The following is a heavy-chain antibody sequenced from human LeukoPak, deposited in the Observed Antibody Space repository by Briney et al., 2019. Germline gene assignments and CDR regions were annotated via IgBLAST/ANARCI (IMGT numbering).Heavy chain of an antibody. D-gene: IGHD3-22*01. CDR2: ISYDGSNK. Sequence: GRSLRLSCAASGFTFSSYAMHWVRQAPGKGLEWVAVISYDGSNKYYADSVKGRFTIPRDNSKNTLYLQMNSLRAEDTAVYYCARDAKAMIVVVMLLFDYWGQGTLVTVSS. V-gene: IGHV3-30*04. CDR1: GFTFSSYA. J-gene: IGHJ4*02. CDR3: ARDAKAMIVVVMLLFDY.